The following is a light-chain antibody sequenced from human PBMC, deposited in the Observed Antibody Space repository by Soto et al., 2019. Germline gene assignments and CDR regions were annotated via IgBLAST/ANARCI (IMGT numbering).Light chain of an antibody. CDR1: SRDVGFSNY. V-gene: IGLV2-11*01. J-gene: IGLJ1*01. CDR2: DVA. CDR3: CSYVGGDTVI. Sequence: QSAPTQPRSVSGSPGQTGTLSCTGTSRDVGFSNYISWYQQHPGEAPQLVVYDVAQRPARVPDRLSGSRSGKTASLTISGLQPDDEGDYYCCSYVGGDTVIFGSGTELTVL.